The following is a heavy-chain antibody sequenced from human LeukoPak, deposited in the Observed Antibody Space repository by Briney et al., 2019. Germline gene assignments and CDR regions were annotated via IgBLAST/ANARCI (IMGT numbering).Heavy chain of an antibody. Sequence: ASVKVPCKVSGYTLTELSMHWVRQAPGKGLEWMGGFDPEDGETIYAQKFQGRVTMTEDTSTDTAYMELSSLRSEDTAVYYCATARIQSPRYYYYYGMDVWGQGTTVTVSS. CDR2: FDPEDGET. CDR3: ATARIQSPRYYYYYGMDV. D-gene: IGHD5-18*01. V-gene: IGHV1-24*01. CDR1: GYTLTELS. J-gene: IGHJ6*02.